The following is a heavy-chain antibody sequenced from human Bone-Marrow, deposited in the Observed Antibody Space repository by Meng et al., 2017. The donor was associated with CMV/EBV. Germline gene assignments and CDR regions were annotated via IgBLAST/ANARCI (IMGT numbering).Heavy chain of an antibody. CDR2: IYYSGST. CDR3: ARVTLDCSSTSCYQIDY. D-gene: IGHD2-2*01. J-gene: IGHJ4*02. CDR1: GGSVRSTTYY. Sequence: SETLSLTCTVSGGSVRSTTYYWGWIRQPPGRGLEWIGSIYYSGSTYYNPSLKSRVTISVDTSKNQFSLKLSSVTAADTAVYYCARVTLDCSSTSCYQIDYWGQGTLVTVSS. V-gene: IGHV4-39*07.